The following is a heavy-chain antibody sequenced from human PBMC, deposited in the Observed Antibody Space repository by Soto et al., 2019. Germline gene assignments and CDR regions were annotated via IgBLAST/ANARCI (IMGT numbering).Heavy chain of an antibody. CDR1: GYPFTSYG. Sequence: QVHLVQSGAEVKKPGASVKVSCKTSGYPFTSYGIGWVRQAPGQGLEWMAWISPYNGNTYFAQKFQGRVTLTTDTSMTTVFMELRSLTSDDTAVYNSSRDLSRDHNSYYPIDVWGQGTTVIVS. V-gene: IGHV1-18*01. J-gene: IGHJ6*02. CDR2: ISPYNGNT. CDR3: SRDLSRDHNSYYPIDV.